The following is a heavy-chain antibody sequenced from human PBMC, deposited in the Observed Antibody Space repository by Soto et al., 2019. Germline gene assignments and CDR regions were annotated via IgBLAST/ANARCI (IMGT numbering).Heavy chain of an antibody. J-gene: IGHJ6*02. V-gene: IGHV4-30-4*01. CDR3: ARTSLTTFGPSNDYYGMGV. CDR2: ISYSGST. Sequence: SETLSLTCTVSGGSISSGEYYWTWIRQPPGKGLEWIGYISYSGSTHYSPSLKSRVSITVDTSKNQFSLNLASVSAEDTAVYYCARTSLTTFGPSNDYYGMGVWGRGTTVT. D-gene: IGHD3-3*01. CDR1: GGSISSGEYY.